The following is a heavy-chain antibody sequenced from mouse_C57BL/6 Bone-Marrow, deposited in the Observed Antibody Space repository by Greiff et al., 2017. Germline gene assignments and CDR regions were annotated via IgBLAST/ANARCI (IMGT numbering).Heavy chain of an antibody. CDR1: GYTFTSYW. CDR2: IYPTSGRT. Sequence: QVQLKQSGAELVKPGASVKMSCKASGYTFTSYWITWVKQRPGQGLEWIGDIYPTSGRTNYNEKFKSKAILTVDTSSHTAYMQLSSLTSEDSAVFYCARSGPLGRSFDYWGQGTTLTVSS. V-gene: IGHV1-55*01. CDR3: ARSGPLGRSFDY. J-gene: IGHJ2*01. D-gene: IGHD4-1*01.